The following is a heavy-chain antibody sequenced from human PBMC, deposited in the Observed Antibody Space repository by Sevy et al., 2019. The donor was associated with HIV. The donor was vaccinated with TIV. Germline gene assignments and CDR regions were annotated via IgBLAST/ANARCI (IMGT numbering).Heavy chain of an antibody. D-gene: IGHD3-3*01. CDR2: IYYSGST. V-gene: IGHV4-30-4*01. Sequence: SETLSLTCTVSGGSISSGDYYWSWIRQPPGKGLEWIGYIYYSGSTYYNPSLKSRVTISVDTSKNQFSLKLSSVTAADTAVYYCARGSKAFWSGYYKIPRRASNWFDPWGQGTLVTVSS. CDR3: ARGSKAFWSGYYKIPRRASNWFDP. CDR1: GGSISSGDYY. J-gene: IGHJ5*02.